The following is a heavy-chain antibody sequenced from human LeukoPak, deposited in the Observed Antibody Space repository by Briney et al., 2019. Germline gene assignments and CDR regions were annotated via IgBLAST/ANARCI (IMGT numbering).Heavy chain of an antibody. CDR1: GFTFSSYA. CDR3: AKKKDFGVVTPFDY. Sequence: GGSLRLSCAASGFTFSSYAMSWVRQALGKGLEWVSAISGSGGSTYYADSVKGRFTISRDNSKNTLYLQMNSLRAEDTAVYYCAKKKDFGVVTPFDYWGQGTLVTVSS. CDR2: ISGSGGST. J-gene: IGHJ4*02. D-gene: IGHD3-3*01. V-gene: IGHV3-23*01.